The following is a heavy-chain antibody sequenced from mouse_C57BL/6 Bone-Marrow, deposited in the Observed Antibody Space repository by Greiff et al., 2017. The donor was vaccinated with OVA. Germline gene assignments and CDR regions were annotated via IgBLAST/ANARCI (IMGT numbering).Heavy chain of an antibody. D-gene: IGHD3-2*02. V-gene: IGHV1-61*01. CDR2: IYPSDSET. J-gene: IGHJ2*01. CDR3: ARRLRLYFDY. CDR1: GYTFTSYW. Sequence: VQLQQPGAELVRPGSSVKLSCKASGYTFTSYWMDWVKQRPGQGLEWIGNIYPSDSETHYNQKFKDKATLTVDKSSSTAYMQLSSLTSEDAAVYYCARRLRLYFDYWGQGTTLTVSS.